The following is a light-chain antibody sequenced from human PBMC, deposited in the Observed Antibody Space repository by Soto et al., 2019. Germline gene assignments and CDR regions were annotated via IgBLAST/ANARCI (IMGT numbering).Light chain of an antibody. J-gene: IGLJ2*01. Sequence: QSVLTQPASVSGSPGQSITISCTGTSGDVGGYNYVSWYQQYPGKAPKLMIYEVSNRPSGVSNRFSGSKSGNTASLTISGLQAEDEADYYCSSYASSRDVFFGGGTKLTVL. CDR1: SGDVGGYNY. CDR2: EVS. V-gene: IGLV2-14*01. CDR3: SSYASSRDVF.